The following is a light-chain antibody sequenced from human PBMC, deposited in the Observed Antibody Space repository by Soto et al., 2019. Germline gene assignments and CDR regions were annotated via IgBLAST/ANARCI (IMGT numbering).Light chain of an antibody. J-gene: IGKJ3*01. CDR1: QSISSY. V-gene: IGKV1-39*01. CDR3: QQSYSSLIFT. Sequence: DIQMTQSPSSLSASVGDRVTITCRASQSISSYLNWYQQRPGKAPKLLIYSASSLQSGVPSRFSGSGSATDFTLTISSLQPEDFATYYCQQSYSSLIFTFGPGTKVDIK. CDR2: SAS.